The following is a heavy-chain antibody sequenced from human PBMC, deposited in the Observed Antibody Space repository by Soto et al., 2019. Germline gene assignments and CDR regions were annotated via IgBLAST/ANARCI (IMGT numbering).Heavy chain of an antibody. D-gene: IGHD2-2*02. V-gene: IGHV4-59*01. J-gene: IGHJ4*02. CDR1: VGSFSSFC. CDR2: ICYSDIT. CDR3: APGAYSTSCNSDHYDY. Sequence: SETLSLTCIVSVGSFSSFCWSWIRQPPGKGLEWIGYICYSDITNYNPSLKSRVTLSVDTTKSQYSLQLSSVTAADTAVYYCAPGAYSTSCNSDHYDYWGQGALVAVSS.